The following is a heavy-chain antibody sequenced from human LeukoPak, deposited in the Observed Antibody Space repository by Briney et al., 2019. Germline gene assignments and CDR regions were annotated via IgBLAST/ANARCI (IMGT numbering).Heavy chain of an antibody. CDR1: GVSITSYY. V-gene: IGHV4-59*01. Sequence: PPKTLSLTCTVSGVSITSYYWSWIRQPPGKGLEWIGYIFYSGSTNYNPSLKSRVTISVDTSKNQFSLKLSSVTAADTAVYYCARDSSAPRGYFDYWDQGTQDSVSS. CDR2: IFYSGST. J-gene: IGHJ4*02. D-gene: IGHD1-26*01. CDR3: ARDSSAPRGYFDY.